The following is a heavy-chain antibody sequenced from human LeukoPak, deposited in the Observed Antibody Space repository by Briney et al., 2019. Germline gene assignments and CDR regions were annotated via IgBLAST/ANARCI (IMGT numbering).Heavy chain of an antibody. V-gene: IGHV1-69*05. Sequence: SVKVSCKASGGTFSSYAISWVRQAPGQGLEWMGGIIPIFGTANYAQKFQGRVTITTDESTSTAYMELSSLRSEATAVYYCARHYPMGEYYFDYWGQGTLVSVSS. CDR1: GGTFSSYA. CDR3: ARHYPMGEYYFDY. CDR2: IIPIFGTA. J-gene: IGHJ4*02. D-gene: IGHD1-26*01.